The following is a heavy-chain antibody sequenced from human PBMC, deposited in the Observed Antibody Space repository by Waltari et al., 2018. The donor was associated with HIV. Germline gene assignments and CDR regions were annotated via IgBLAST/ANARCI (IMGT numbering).Heavy chain of an antibody. V-gene: IGHV3-30*04. CDR2: ISSDGSNQ. CDR3: AKDAYGGHPKNWFDS. D-gene: IGHD3-10*01. CDR1: GFTFRDSA. J-gene: IGHJ5*01. Sequence: QVQLVESGGGVVQPGKSLRLSCAASGFTFRDSALYWVRQAPGKGLEWVTVISSDGSNQYYADSVKGRFTISRDNSKNTLSLQINSLKTEDTAIYYCAKDAYGGHPKNWFDSWGQGTLVTVSS.